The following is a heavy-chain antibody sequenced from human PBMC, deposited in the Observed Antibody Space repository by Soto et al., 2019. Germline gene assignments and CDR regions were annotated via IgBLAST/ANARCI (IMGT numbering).Heavy chain of an antibody. Sequence: ASVKVSCKTSGYTFTNYYIHWVRQAPGQGLEWMGIINPSGVSTTYAHKFQGRVTMTRDRSTSTVYMELSSLRSEDTAVYYCAREFIAGYYDSSGNNAFDFWG. V-gene: IGHV1-46*01. CDR2: INPSGVST. CDR1: GYTFTNYY. J-gene: IGHJ3*01. D-gene: IGHD3-22*01. CDR3: AREFIAGYYDSSGNNAFDF.